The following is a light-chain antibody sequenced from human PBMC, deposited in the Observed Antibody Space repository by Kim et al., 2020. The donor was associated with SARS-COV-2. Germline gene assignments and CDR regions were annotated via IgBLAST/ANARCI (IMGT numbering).Light chain of an antibody. CDR2: AAS. Sequence: SSVGDRAPIPCRASQDISNYLAWFQLKPGKAPKLLIYAASALQPGVPSRFSGSGSGTDFTLTVTSLQPEDVATYYCQKCDSAPWTFGQGTKVDIK. J-gene: IGKJ1*01. CDR1: QDISNY. V-gene: IGKV1-27*01. CDR3: QKCDSAPWT.